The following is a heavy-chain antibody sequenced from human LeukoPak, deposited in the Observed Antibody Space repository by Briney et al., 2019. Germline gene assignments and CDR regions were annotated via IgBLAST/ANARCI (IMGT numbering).Heavy chain of an antibody. Sequence: GGSLRLSCAASGFTFSSYAMSWVRQAPGKGLEWVSAISGSGGSTYYADSVKGRFTISRDNSKNTLYPQMNSLRAEDTAVYYCAKEGYSSSWYGEINWFDPWGQGTLVTVSS. CDR2: ISGSGGST. CDR3: AKEGYSSSWYGEINWFDP. V-gene: IGHV3-23*01. D-gene: IGHD6-13*01. J-gene: IGHJ5*02. CDR1: GFTFSSYA.